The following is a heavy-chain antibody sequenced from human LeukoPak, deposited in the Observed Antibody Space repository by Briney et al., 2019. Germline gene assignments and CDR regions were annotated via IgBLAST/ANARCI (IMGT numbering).Heavy chain of an antibody. V-gene: IGHV4-59*01. CDR2: IYYSGST. D-gene: IGHD5-24*01. CDR3: ARGRDGYSN. J-gene: IGHJ4*02. Sequence: SETLSLTCTVSGGSISSYYWSWLRQPPGKGLEWIGYIYYSGSTNYNPSLKSRVTISVDTSKNQFSLKLSSVTAADTAVYYCARGRDGYSNWGQGTLVTVSS. CDR1: GGSISSYY.